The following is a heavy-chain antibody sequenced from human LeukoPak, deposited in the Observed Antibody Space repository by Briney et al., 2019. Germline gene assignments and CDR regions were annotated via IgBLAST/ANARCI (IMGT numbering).Heavy chain of an antibody. Sequence: SETLSLTCTVSGASITNYFWGWIRQPPGKGLQWIGYVYSGAYYYNPSLVSRLTVSVDTPKNQFSLGLRSVTAADTAVYYCARLRPRTNYDFSSGYYAFDYWGQGTLVTVSS. D-gene: IGHD3-3*01. CDR1: GASITNYF. CDR2: VYSGAY. CDR3: ARLRPRTNYDFSSGYYAFDY. J-gene: IGHJ4*02. V-gene: IGHV4-4*09.